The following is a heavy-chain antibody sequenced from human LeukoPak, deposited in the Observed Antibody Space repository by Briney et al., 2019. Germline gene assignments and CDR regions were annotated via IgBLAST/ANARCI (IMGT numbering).Heavy chain of an antibody. CDR3: AREAGYYHSSNRDAFDI. D-gene: IGHD3-22*01. CDR1: GFTFSSYT. J-gene: IGHJ3*02. CDR2: ISSNGYYI. Sequence: PGGSLRLSCAASGFTFSSYTMNWVRQAPGKGLEWVSFISSNGYYIYYADSLRGRFTISRDNAKNSLYLQVNSLRAEDTAVYYCAREAGYYHSSNRDAFDIWGQGTMVTVS. V-gene: IGHV3-21*01.